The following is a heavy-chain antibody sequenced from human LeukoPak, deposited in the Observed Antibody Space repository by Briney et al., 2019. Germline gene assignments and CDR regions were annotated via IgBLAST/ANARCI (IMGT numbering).Heavy chain of an antibody. D-gene: IGHD7-27*01. V-gene: IGHV4-34*01. CDR1: GGSFSGYY. J-gene: IGHJ2*01. CDR2: INHSGST. Sequence: SETLSLTCAVYGGSFSGYYWSWIRQPPGKGLEWIGEINHSGSTNYNPSLKSRVTISVDTSKNQFSLKLSSVTAADTAVYYCARQGNWGSAWYFELWGRGTLVTVSS. CDR3: ARQGNWGSAWYFEL.